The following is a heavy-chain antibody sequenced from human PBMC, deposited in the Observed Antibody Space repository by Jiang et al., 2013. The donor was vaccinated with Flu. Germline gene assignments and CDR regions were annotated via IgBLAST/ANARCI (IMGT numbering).Heavy chain of an antibody. V-gene: IGHV3-7*04. CDR3: ARGDLYSSSAYDAFDI. Sequence: GLVQPGGSLRLSCAASGFTFSSYWMSWVRQAPGKGLEWVANIKQDGSEKYYVDSVKGRFTISRDNAKNSLYLQMNSLRAEDTAVYYCARGDLYSSSAYDAFDIWGQGTMVTVSS. CDR2: IKQDGSEK. D-gene: IGHD6-13*01. CDR1: GFTFSSYW. J-gene: IGHJ3*02.